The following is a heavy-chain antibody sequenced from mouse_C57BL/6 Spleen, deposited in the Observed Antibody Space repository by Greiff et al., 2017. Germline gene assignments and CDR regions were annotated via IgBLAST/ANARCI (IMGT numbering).Heavy chain of an antibody. Sequence: EVQLQESGPGLVKPSQSLSLTCSVTGYSITSGYYWNWIRQFPGNKLEWMGYISYDGSNNYNPSLKNRISITRDTSKNQFFLKLNSVTTEDTATYYCARAGGQLRHFDYWGQGTTLTVSS. D-gene: IGHD3-2*02. CDR3: ARAGGQLRHFDY. V-gene: IGHV3-6*01. CDR1: GYSITSGYY. CDR2: ISYDGSN. J-gene: IGHJ2*01.